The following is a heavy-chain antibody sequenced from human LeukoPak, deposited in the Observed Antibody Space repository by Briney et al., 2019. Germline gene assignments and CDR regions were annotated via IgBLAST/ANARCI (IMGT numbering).Heavy chain of an antibody. V-gene: IGHV3-73*01. Sequence: PGGSLRLYCAASGFTFSGSAMHWVRQASGKGLEWVGRIRSKANSYATAYAASVKGRFTISRDDSKNTAYLQMNSLKTEDTALYYCIRHLYGGEIDYWGQGTLVTVSS. CDR1: GFTFSGSA. J-gene: IGHJ4*02. D-gene: IGHD4-23*01. CDR3: IRHLYGGEIDY. CDR2: IRSKANSYAT.